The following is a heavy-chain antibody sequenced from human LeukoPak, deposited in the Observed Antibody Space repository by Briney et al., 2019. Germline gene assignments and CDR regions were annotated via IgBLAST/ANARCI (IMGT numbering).Heavy chain of an antibody. V-gene: IGHV3-53*01. CDR3: AKSRRLYGDFIDY. J-gene: IGHJ4*02. CDR2: IYSGGST. Sequence: GGSLRLSCAASGFIVSSNYMNWVRQAPGKGLEWVSVIYSGGSTYYTDSVKGRFTISRDNSKNTLYLQMNSLKGKDTAVYYCAKSRRLYGDFIDYWGQGTLVTVSS. D-gene: IGHD4-17*01. CDR1: GFIVSSNY.